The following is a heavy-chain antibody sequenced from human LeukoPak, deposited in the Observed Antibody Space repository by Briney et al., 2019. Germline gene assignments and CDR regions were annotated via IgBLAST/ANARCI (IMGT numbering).Heavy chain of an antibody. CDR2: INPSGGST. CDR1: GYTFTSYY. V-gene: IGHV1-46*01. D-gene: IGHD3-10*01. Sequence: ASVKVSCKASGYTFTSYYMHWVRQAPGQGLEWMGIINPSGGSTSYAQKFQGRVTMTRDTSTSTVYMELRSLRSDDTAVYYCARGAIFGTNFGELLWESYRLPFDYWGQGTLVTVSS. CDR3: ARGAIFGTNFGELLWESYRLPFDY. J-gene: IGHJ4*02.